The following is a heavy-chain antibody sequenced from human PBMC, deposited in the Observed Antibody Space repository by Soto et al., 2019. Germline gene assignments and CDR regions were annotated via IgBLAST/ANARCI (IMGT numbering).Heavy chain of an antibody. V-gene: IGHV3-7*05. Sequence: EGQLVESGGGLVQPGGSLRLSCQVSGFTFRSYWMTWVRRAPGKGLEWVANINLDGSEKYYVDAVKGRFTVSRDNAKNSLHVDLRVLRANDTAVYYCARGAMAGNEVPGDLGEGTLVTVSS. CDR1: GFTFRSYW. J-gene: IGHJ1*01. D-gene: IGHD1-1*01. CDR2: INLDGSEK. CDR3: ARGAMAGNEVPGD.